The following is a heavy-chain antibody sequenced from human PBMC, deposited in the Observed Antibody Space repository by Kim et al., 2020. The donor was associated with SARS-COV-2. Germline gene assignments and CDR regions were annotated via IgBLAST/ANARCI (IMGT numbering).Heavy chain of an antibody. CDR2: NNAGNGNT. CDR3: ARDLGGIAAAGNY. Sequence: ASVKVSCKASGYTFTSYAMHWVRQVPGQRLEWMGWNNAGNGNTKYSQKVQGRVTITRDTSASTAYMELSSLRSEDTAVYYCARDLGGIAAAGNYWGQGTL. D-gene: IGHD6-13*01. J-gene: IGHJ4*02. V-gene: IGHV1-3*01. CDR1: GYTFTSYA.